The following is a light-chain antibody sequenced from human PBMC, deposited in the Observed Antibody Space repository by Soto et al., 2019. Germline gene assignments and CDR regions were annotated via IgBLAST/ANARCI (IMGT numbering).Light chain of an antibody. CDR2: GAS. V-gene: IGKV3D-20*02. Sequence: EIVLTQSPGTLSLSPVERATLSCMASQSVRSNFLAWYQQKPGQAPRLLIYGASNRATGIPDRFSGSGSGTDFTLTITRLEPEDFAMYYCQQRSNWPWTFGQGTKVDI. J-gene: IGKJ1*01. CDR1: QSVRSNF. CDR3: QQRSNWPWT.